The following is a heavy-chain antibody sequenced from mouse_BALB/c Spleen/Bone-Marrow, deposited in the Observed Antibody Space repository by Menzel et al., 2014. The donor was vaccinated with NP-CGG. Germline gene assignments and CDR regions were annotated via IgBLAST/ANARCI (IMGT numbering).Heavy chain of an antibody. D-gene: IGHD1-1*02. CDR3: VRDHYGAFAY. Sequence: VQLKESGGGLVQPKGSLKLSCAASGFTFNTYAMHWVCQAPGKGLEWVARIRSKSNNYATYYADSVKDRFTISRDDSQSMLYLQMNNLKTEDTAMYYCVRDHYGAFAYWGQGTLVTVSA. CDR1: GFTFNTYA. J-gene: IGHJ3*01. CDR2: IRSKSNNYAT. V-gene: IGHV10-3*03.